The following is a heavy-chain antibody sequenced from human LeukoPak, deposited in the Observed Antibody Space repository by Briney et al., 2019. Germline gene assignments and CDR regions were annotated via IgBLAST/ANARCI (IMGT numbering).Heavy chain of an antibody. J-gene: IGHJ6*03. V-gene: IGHV1-69*05. CDR1: GGTFSSYA. CDR3: ARDSKMATITDYYYYMDA. Sequence: SVKVSCKASGGTFSSYAISWVRQAPGQGLEWMGGIIPIFGTANYAQKFQGRVTITTDESTSTAYMELSSLRSEDTAVYYCARDSKMATITDYYYYMDAWGKGTTVTVSS. CDR2: IIPIFGTA. D-gene: IGHD5-24*01.